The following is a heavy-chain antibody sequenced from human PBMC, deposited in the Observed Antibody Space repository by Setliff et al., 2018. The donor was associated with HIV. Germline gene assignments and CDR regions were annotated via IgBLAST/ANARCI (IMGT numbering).Heavy chain of an antibody. D-gene: IGHD6-13*01. Sequence: ASVKVSCKVSDVTPSNYALNWVRQAPGQGLEWMGWINPNSGGTNYAQKFQGRVNMTRETSISTTYMELSRLRSDDTAVYYCARDPGYKSTWYGVFDIWGQGTMVTVSS. CDR2: INPNSGGT. V-gene: IGHV1-2*02. CDR1: DVTPSNYA. CDR3: ARDPGYKSTWYGVFDI. J-gene: IGHJ3*02.